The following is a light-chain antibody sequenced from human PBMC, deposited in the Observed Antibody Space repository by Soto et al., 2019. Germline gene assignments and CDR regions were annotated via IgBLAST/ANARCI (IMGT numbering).Light chain of an antibody. V-gene: IGKV3-11*01. CDR3: QQRSNWPPAWT. CDR2: DAS. CDR1: QSVSTY. Sequence: EIVLTQSPATLSLSPGERATLSCRASQSVSTYLAWYQQKPGQAPRLLIYDASKRTTGIPVRFSGSGSGTDITLTITSLEPEDFAVYYCQQRSNWPPAWTFGQGTKVDIK. J-gene: IGKJ1*01.